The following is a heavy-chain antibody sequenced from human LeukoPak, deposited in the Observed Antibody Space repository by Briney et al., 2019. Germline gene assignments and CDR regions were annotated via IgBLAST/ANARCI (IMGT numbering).Heavy chain of an antibody. D-gene: IGHD6-19*01. CDR3: ARRYSSGWYWEENWFDP. V-gene: IGHV1-69*05. Sequence: ASVKVSCKASGGTFSSYAISWVRQAPGQGLEWMGGIIPIFGTANYAQKLQGRVTITTDESTSTAYMELSSLRSEDTAVYYCARRYSSGWYWEENWFDPWGQGTLVTVSS. CDR1: GGTFSSYA. CDR2: IIPIFGTA. J-gene: IGHJ5*02.